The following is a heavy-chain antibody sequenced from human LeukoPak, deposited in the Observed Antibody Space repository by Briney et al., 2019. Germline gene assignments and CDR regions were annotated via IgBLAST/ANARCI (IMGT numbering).Heavy chain of an antibody. CDR2: IHHGVST. Sequence: SETLSLTCAVSGYSITSNYYWGWIRPPPGRGLEWIGSIHHGVSTFYKPSLKSRVTISVDTSNNHFSLKLTYVTAADTAVYYCARDRDDSTNYTPYFFDYWGQGALVAVSS. V-gene: IGHV4-38-2*02. D-gene: IGHD2-8*01. J-gene: IGHJ4*02. CDR1: GYSITSNYY. CDR3: ARDRDDSTNYTPYFFDY.